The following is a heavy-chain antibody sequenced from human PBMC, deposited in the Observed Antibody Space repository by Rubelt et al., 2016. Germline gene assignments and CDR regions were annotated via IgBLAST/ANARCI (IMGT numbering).Heavy chain of an antibody. D-gene: IGHD1-26*01. J-gene: IGHJ5*02. CDR1: GGSISSSSYY. CDR3: ARDRSYPQNWFDP. Sequence: LQLQESGPGLVKPSETLSLTCTVSGGSISSSSYYWGWIRQPPGKGLEWVSAIYSGGDTYYADSVTGRFTISRDNSKNTLYLQMNSLRAEDTAVYYCARDRSYPQNWFDPGGQGTLVTVSS. CDR2: IYSGGDT. V-gene: IGHV3-53*01.